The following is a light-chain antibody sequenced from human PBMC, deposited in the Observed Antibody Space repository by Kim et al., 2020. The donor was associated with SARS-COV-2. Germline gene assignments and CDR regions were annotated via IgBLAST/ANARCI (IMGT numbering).Light chain of an antibody. J-gene: IGLJ3*02. CDR1: SSDVGGYNY. Sequence: PGQSITISCTGTSSDVGGYNYVSWYQQHPGNAPKLMIYDVSNRPSGVSNRFSGSKSGNTASLTISGLHAEDEADYYCSSYTSSSWVFGGGTQLTVL. V-gene: IGLV2-14*03. CDR3: SSYTSSSWV. CDR2: DVS.